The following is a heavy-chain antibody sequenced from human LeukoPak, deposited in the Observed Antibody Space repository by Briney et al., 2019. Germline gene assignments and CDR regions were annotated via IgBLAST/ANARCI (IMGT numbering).Heavy chain of an antibody. CDR1: GFTFSSYA. D-gene: IGHD5-18*01. CDR2: ISGSGGST. J-gene: IGHJ4*02. CDR3: PLITLGYSPVDY. Sequence: QPGGSLRLSCAASGFTFSSYAMSWVRQAPGKGLEWVSAISGSGGSTYYADSVKGRFTISRDNSKNTLYLQMNSLRAEDTAVYYCPLITLGYSPVDYWGQGTLVTVSS. V-gene: IGHV3-23*01.